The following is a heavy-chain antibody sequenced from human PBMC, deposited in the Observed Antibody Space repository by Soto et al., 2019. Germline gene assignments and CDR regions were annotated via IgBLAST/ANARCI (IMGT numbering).Heavy chain of an antibody. CDR1: GYSFTNSW. D-gene: IGHD2-2*02. J-gene: IGHJ4*02. Sequence: GESLKISCRGPGYSFTNSWTGWVRQMPGKGLEWMGIIYPGDSNTRYSPSFQGQVTISADKSISTAYLQWSSLKASDTAMYFCARQGYCSNTACYTVDYWGQGTLVTVSS. CDR2: IYPGDSNT. V-gene: IGHV5-51*01. CDR3: ARQGYCSNTACYTVDY.